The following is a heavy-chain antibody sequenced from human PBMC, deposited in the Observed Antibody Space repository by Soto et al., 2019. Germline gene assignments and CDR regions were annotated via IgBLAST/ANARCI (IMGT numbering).Heavy chain of an antibody. CDR1: CYTFSNFG. J-gene: IGHJ6*02. V-gene: IGHV1-18*01. CDR2: ISGYNGNT. Sequence: ASVKVSCKDSCYTFSNFGLSWVRQAPGQGLEWMGWISGYNGNTNSAERFQGRVTMTTDTSTSTAYMEVRSLTSDDTAVYYCARDKGYGFGWSSSSGMDVWGQGTTVTVP. CDR3: ARDKGYGFGWSSSSGMDV. D-gene: IGHD5-18*01.